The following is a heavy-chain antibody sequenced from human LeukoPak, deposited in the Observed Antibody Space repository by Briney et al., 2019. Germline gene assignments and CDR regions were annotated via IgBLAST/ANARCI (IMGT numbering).Heavy chain of an antibody. CDR3: ARDQTPFV. V-gene: IGHV3-7*01. CDR1: GFTFSSDA. Sequence: GGSLRLSCAASGFTFSSDAMSWVRQAPGKGLEWVANIKPDGSEKYYVDSVKGRFTISRDNAKNSLYLQMNSLRAEDTAVYYCARDQTPFVWGQGTLVTVSS. CDR2: IKPDGSEK. J-gene: IGHJ4*02.